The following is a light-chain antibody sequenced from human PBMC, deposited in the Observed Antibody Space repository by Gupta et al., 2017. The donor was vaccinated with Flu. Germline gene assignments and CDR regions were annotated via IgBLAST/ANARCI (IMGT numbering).Light chain of an antibody. V-gene: IGKV1-33*01. J-gene: IGKJ4*01. CDR3: QQYDDRVFLT. CDR2: GAS. Sequence: DIKMTQSPSSLSASVGDRVTITCQASQDISNNLNWYQQRSGKAPKLLVSGASDLEIGVPSRFTGSGSGTHFTLIISILQPEDFATYYCQQYDDRVFLTFGGGTKVDIK. CDR1: QDISNN.